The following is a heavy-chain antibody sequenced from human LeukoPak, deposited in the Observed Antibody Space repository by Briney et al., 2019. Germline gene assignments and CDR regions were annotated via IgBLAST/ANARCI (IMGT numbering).Heavy chain of an antibody. CDR1: GFTFSSYG. J-gene: IGHJ5*02. D-gene: IGHD6-13*01. V-gene: IGHV3-33*01. Sequence: GRSLRLSCAASGFTFSSYGMHWVRQAPGKGLEWVAVIWYDGSNKYYADSVKGRFTISRDNSKNTLYLQMNSLRAEDTAVYYCAREGSSWYSNWSDPWGQGTLVTVSS. CDR3: AREGSSWYSNWSDP. CDR2: IWYDGSNK.